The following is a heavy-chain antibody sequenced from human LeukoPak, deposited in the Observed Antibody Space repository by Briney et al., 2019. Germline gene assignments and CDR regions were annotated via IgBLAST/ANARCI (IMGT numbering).Heavy chain of an antibody. V-gene: IGHV4-4*07. CDR1: GGSISSYY. Sequence: SETLSLTCTVSGGSISSYYWSWIRQPAGKGLEWIGRIYTSGSTNYNPSLKSRVTMSVDTSKNQFSLKLSSVTAADTAVCYCARGAPVRQVYYYYGMDVWGQGTTVTVSS. D-gene: IGHD3-10*01. CDR3: ARGAPVRQVYYYYGMDV. CDR2: IYTSGST. J-gene: IGHJ6*02.